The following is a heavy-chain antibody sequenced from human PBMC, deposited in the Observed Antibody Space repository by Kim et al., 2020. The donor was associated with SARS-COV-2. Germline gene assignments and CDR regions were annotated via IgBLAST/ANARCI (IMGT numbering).Heavy chain of an antibody. J-gene: IGHJ4*02. CDR2: IYYSGST. V-gene: IGHV4-59*08. D-gene: IGHD3-10*01. CDR3: ARHPLYYYGSGSYSHPPYYFDY. CDR1: GGSISSYY. Sequence: SETLSLTCTVSGGSISSYYWSWIRQPPGKGLEWIGYIYYSGSTNYNPSLKSRVTISVDTSKNQFSLKLSSVTAADTAVYYCARHPLYYYGSGSYSHPPYYFDYWGRGTLVTVSS.